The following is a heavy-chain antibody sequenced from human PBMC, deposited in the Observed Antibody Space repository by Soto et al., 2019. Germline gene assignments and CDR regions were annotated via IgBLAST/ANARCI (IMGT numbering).Heavy chain of an antibody. CDR3: ARDGQHSASYHHLDY. V-gene: IGHV3-53*01. CDR2: IYRSGST. J-gene: IGHJ4*02. Sequence: EVQLVESGGGLIQPGGSLRLVCAASGLNVSNNYMNWIRQAPGKGLEWVSVIYRSGSTYYADSVKGRFTISRDNSKNTLYLQMNSLRAGDTAVYYCARDGQHSASYHHLDYWGQGTLVTVSS. D-gene: IGHD1-26*01. CDR1: GLNVSNNY.